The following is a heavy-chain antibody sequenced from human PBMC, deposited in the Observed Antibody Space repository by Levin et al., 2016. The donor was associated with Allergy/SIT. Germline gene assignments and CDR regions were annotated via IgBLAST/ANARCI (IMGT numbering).Heavy chain of an antibody. CDR2: ISYDGSNK. J-gene: IGHJ6*02. D-gene: IGHD7-27*01. CDR3: ARVRPTNRGASDYYGMDV. Sequence: GESLKISCAASGFTFSSYAMHWVRQAPGKGLEWVAVISYDGSNKYYADSVKGRFTISRDNSKNTLYLQMNSLRAEDTAVYYCARVRPTNRGASDYYGMDVWGQGTTVTVSS. V-gene: IGHV3-30*04. CDR1: GFTFSSYA.